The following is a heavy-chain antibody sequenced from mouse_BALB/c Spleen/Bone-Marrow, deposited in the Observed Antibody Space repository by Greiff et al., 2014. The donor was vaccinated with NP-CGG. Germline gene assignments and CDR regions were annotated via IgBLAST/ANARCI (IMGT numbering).Heavy chain of an antibody. J-gene: IGHJ4*01. D-gene: IGHD1-1*01. CDR2: IDPANGYT. CDR3: ARGTTVVSYYAMDY. Sequence: VQLKESGAELVKPGASVKLSCTASGFNIKDTYMHWVKQRPEQGLEWIGRIDPANGYTKFDPKSQGKATITADTSSNTAYLQLSSLTSEDTVVYYCARGTTVVSYYAMDYWGQGTSVTVSS. V-gene: IGHV14-3*02. CDR1: GFNIKDTY.